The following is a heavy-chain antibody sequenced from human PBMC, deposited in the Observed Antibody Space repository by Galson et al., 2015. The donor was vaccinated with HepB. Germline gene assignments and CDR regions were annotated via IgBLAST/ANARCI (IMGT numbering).Heavy chain of an antibody. V-gene: IGHV1-2*02. J-gene: IGHJ4*02. CDR3: ARSSPYSSSWYPFDY. Sequence: SVKVSCKASGYTFTGYYMHWVRQAPGQGLEWMGWINPNSGGTNYAQKFQGRVTMTRDTSINTAYMELSRLRSDDTAVYYCARSSPYSSSWYPFDYWGQGTLVTVSS. CDR1: GYTFTGYY. D-gene: IGHD6-13*01. CDR2: INPNSGGT.